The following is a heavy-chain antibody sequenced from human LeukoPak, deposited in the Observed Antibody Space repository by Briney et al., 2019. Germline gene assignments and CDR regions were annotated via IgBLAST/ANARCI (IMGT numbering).Heavy chain of an antibody. V-gene: IGHV3-9*01. Sequence: GRSLRLSCAASGFTFDDYAMHWVRQAPGKGLEWVSGISWNSGGIGYADSVKGRFTISRDNAKNSLYLQKNSLRAEDTALYYCAKDLYGDLSLVDYWGQGTLVTVSS. D-gene: IGHD4-17*01. CDR1: GFTFDDYA. J-gene: IGHJ4*02. CDR2: ISWNSGGI. CDR3: AKDLYGDLSLVDY.